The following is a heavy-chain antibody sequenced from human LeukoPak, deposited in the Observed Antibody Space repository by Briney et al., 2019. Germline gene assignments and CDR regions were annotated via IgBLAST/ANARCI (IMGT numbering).Heavy chain of an antibody. CDR1: GFTFSSYA. J-gene: IGHJ6*03. V-gene: IGHV3-21*04. CDR2: ISSSSSYI. Sequence: GGSLRLSCAASGFTFSSYAMSWVRQAPGKGLEWVSSISSSSSYIYYADSVKGRFTISRDNAKNSLYLQMNSLRAEDTAVYYCARANGLVVPVPYYMDVWGKGTTVTVSS. CDR3: ARANGLVVPVPYYMDV. D-gene: IGHD2-2*01.